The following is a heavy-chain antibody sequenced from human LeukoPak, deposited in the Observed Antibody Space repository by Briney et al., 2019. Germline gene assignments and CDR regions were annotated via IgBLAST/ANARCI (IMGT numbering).Heavy chain of an antibody. Sequence: SETLSLTCAVYGGSFSGYYWSWIRQPPGKGLEWIGEINHSGSTNYNPSLKSRVNISVDTSKNKFSLKLSSVTAADTAGYYCARGPLPYRDFDYWGQGTLVTVSS. D-gene: IGHD3-10*01. V-gene: IGHV4-34*01. CDR3: ARGPLPYRDFDY. CDR1: GGSFSGYY. J-gene: IGHJ4*02. CDR2: INHSGST.